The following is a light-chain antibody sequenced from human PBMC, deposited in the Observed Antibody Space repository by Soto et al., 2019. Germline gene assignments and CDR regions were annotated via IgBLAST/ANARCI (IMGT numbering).Light chain of an antibody. Sequence: DIQMTQSPSSLSASVGDRVTINCRASQTINSYVNWYQQKTGKAPKLLIYTASNLPSGVPSRFSASRSGSDFTLTIASLQPEDFATYYCQQTYSSPITFGQGTRLEIK. V-gene: IGKV1-39*01. CDR3: QQTYSSPIT. CDR1: QTINSY. CDR2: TAS. J-gene: IGKJ5*01.